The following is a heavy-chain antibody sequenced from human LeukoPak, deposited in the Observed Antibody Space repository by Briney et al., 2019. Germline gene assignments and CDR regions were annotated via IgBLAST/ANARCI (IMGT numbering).Heavy chain of an antibody. J-gene: IGHJ4*02. V-gene: IGHV4-34*01. Sequence: SETLSLTCAVYGGSFSGYYWSWIRQPPGKGLEWIGEINHSGSTNYNPSLKSRVTISVDTSKNQFSLKLSSVTAADTAVYYCASRIAYYDFWSGPYFDYWGQGTLVTVSS. D-gene: IGHD3-3*01. CDR3: ASRIAYYDFWSGPYFDY. CDR2: INHSGST. CDR1: GGSFSGYY.